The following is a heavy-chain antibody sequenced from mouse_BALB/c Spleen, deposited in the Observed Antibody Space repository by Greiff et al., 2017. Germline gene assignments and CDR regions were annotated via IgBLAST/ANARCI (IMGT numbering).Heavy chain of an antibody. D-gene: IGHD1-2*01. CDR1: GYAFSSSW. CDR2: IYPGDGDT. V-gene: IGHV1-82*01. J-gene: IGHJ2*01. CDR3: ARITTATGFDY. Sequence: VQLVESGPELVKPGASVKISCKASGYAFSSSWMNWVKQRPGQGLEWIGRIYPGDGDTNYNGKFKGKATLTADKSSSTAYMQLSSLTSVDSAVYFCARITTATGFDYWGQGTTLTVSS.